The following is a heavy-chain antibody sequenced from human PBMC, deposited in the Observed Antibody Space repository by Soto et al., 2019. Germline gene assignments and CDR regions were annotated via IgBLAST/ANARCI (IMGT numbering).Heavy chain of an antibody. D-gene: IGHD1-26*01. CDR3: ASSSGNNYGVGTNYYFDY. J-gene: IGHJ4*02. V-gene: IGHV1-69*06. Sequence: QVQLVQSGAEVKKPGSSVKVCCKTSGGTFSTYSIVWVRQAPGEGLEWMGGIIPIFGTANYAQKFQDRVTITADKSTNTAFMELSSPKSEDTAMYYCASSSGNNYGVGTNYYFDYWGQGTLVTVSS. CDR2: IIPIFGTA. CDR1: GGTFSTYS.